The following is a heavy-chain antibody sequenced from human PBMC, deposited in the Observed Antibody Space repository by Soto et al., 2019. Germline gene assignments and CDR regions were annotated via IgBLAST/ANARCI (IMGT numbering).Heavy chain of an antibody. J-gene: IGHJ4*02. D-gene: IGHD2-2*02. Sequence: QVQLVQSGAEVKTPGSSLKVSCTVSGSRFSNYVISWVRQAPGHGLEWLGRIIPIFNTTQYAQKFQGRGTINADKSTNTASLELSSLRSDDTAVYYCAREGRGKKAGYNGLVSLGYWGQGTLVTVSS. CDR1: GSRFSNYV. V-gene: IGHV1-69*06. CDR2: IIPIFNTT. CDR3: AREGRGKKAGYNGLVSLGY.